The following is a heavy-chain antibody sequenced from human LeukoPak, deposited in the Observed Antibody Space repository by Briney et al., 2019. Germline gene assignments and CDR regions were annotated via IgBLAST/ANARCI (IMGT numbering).Heavy chain of an antibody. CDR3: ATAAAGNLGVEGY. J-gene: IGHJ4*02. CDR1: GFTFSSYS. D-gene: IGHD6-13*01. CDR2: ISSSSSYI. V-gene: IGHV3-21*01. Sequence: GGSLRLSCAASGFTFSSYSMNWVRQAPGKGLEWVSSISSSSSYIYYADSVKGRFTISRDNAKNSLYLQMNSLRAEDTAVYYCATAAAGNLGVEGYWGQGTLVTVSS.